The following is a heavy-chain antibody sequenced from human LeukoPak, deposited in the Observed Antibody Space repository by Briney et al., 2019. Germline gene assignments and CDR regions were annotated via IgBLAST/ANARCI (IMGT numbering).Heavy chain of an antibody. CDR3: ARDRGVSGTYYKDYYFDY. CDR1: GFTFSSYW. V-gene: IGHV3-21*01. CDR2: ISSSSSYI. Sequence: PGGSLRLSCAASGFTFSSYWMSWVRQAPGKGLEWVSSISSSSSYIYYADSLKGRFTISRDNTKNSLYLQMNSLRAEDTAVYYCARDRGVSGTYYKDYYFDYWGQGTLVTVSS. D-gene: IGHD3-10*01. J-gene: IGHJ4*02.